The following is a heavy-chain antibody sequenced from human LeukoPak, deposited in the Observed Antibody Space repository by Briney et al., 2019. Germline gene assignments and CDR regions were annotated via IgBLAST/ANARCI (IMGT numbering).Heavy chain of an antibody. Sequence: GGSLRLSCAASGFTFSTYWMHWVRQAPGKGLVWVSRINGDGSSTSYADSVKDRFTISRDNAKNTLYLQMNSLRAEDTAVYYCARPYCGGGTCYSFSAFDIWGQGTLVTVSS. J-gene: IGHJ3*02. CDR3: ARPYCGGGTCYSFSAFDI. D-gene: IGHD2-15*01. V-gene: IGHV3-74*01. CDR2: INGDGSST. CDR1: GFTFSTYW.